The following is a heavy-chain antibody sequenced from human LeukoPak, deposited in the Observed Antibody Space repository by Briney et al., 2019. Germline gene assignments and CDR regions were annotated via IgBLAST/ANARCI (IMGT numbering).Heavy chain of an antibody. CDR2: ITSSSSII. V-gene: IGHV3-48*01. J-gene: IGHJ4*02. D-gene: IGHD5-18*01. CDR3: ARDGPTAYFDY. Sequence: GGSLRLSCAASGFTFSSYSMNWVRQAPGKGLEWVSYITSSSSIIYYGDSVKGRFTVSRDNAENSLYLQMNSLRAEDTAVYYCARDGPTAYFDYWGQGTLVTVSS. CDR1: GFTFSSYS.